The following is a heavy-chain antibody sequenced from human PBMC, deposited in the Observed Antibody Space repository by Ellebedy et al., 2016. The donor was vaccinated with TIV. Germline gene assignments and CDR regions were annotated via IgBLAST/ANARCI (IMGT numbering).Heavy chain of an antibody. D-gene: IGHD3-22*01. CDR3: AKGRKLIRSSSLDY. Sequence: PGGSLRLSCAASGFTFSSYAMSWVRQAPGKGLEWVSAISGGGETTSYADSVKGRFTISRDNSKNMLFLQMNSLRAEDTALYYCAKGRKLIRSSSLDYWGQGTLVTVSS. V-gene: IGHV3-23*01. CDR2: ISGGGETT. CDR1: GFTFSSYA. J-gene: IGHJ4*02.